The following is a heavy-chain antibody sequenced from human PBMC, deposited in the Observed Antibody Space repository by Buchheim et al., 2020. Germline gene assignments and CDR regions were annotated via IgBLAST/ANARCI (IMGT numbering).Heavy chain of an antibody. Sequence: QVQLVESGGGVVQPGRSLGLSCAASGFTFSSYGMHWVRQAPGKGLEWVAVITYDGSNKYYADYVKGRFTITRDNSKNTLYLQMNSLRAEDTAVYYCAKDSELDDSSGYYYSRGYNDYWGQGTL. CDR2: ITYDGSNK. CDR1: GFTFSSYG. D-gene: IGHD3-22*01. J-gene: IGHJ4*02. V-gene: IGHV3-30*18. CDR3: AKDSELDDSSGYYYSRGYNDY.